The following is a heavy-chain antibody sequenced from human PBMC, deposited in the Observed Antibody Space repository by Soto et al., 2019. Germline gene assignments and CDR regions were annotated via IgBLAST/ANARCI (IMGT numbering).Heavy chain of an antibody. CDR2: INPLPTSGST. J-gene: IGHJ4*02. Sequence: ASVKVSCKASGYTFTNYYIHWVRQAPGQGLEWMAIINPLPTSGSTNYAQKFQGRVTVTRDTSTSTVYLELSSLRSDDTAVYYCARDLEAAAYWGQGTLVNVSS. D-gene: IGHD6-13*01. CDR3: ARDLEAAAY. CDR1: GYTFTNYY. V-gene: IGHV1-46*01.